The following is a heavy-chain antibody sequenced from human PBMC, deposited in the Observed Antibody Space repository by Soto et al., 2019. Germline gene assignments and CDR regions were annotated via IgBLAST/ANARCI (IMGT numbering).Heavy chain of an antibody. D-gene: IGHD1-26*01. CDR2: IYYSGST. CDR3: XXXXXGATRRYFDY. V-gene: IGHV4-39*01. Sequence: QLQLQESGPGLVKPSETLSLTCTVSGGSISSSSYYWGWIRQPPGKGLEWIGSIYYSGSTYYNPSLKSRVTISVDTSKNQFSXXLSSVTAADTAVYYXXXXXXGATRRYFDYWGQGTLVTVSS. J-gene: IGHJ4*02. CDR1: GGSISSSSYY.